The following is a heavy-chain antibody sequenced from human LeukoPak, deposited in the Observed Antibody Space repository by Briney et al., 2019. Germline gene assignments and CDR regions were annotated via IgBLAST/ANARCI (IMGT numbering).Heavy chain of an antibody. D-gene: IGHD1-7*01. Sequence: GGSLRLSCAAPGFTFSSYSMNWVRQAPGKGLEWVSYISSRSNTIYYADSVKGRFTISRDNAKNSLYLQMNSLRAEDTAVYYCARAHNWKYGTFDYWGQGTLVTVSS. CDR1: GFTFSSYS. CDR2: ISSRSNTI. CDR3: ARAHNWKYGTFDY. J-gene: IGHJ4*02. V-gene: IGHV3-48*04.